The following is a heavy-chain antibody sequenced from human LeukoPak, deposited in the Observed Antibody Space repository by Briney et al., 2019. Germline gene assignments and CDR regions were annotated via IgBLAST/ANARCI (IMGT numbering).Heavy chain of an antibody. D-gene: IGHD6-13*01. CDR2: INPNSCGT. CDR3: ARALAAAATH. Sequence: ASVTVSCTPSGYTFTGYYMHWVRQAPRQGLEWMGWINPNSCGTNYAQKFQGRATMPRDTSVSIAYMALTRVRSDDTAVYYCARALAAAATHWGQGTLVTVCS. J-gene: IGHJ4*02. V-gene: IGHV1-2*02. CDR1: GYTFTGYY.